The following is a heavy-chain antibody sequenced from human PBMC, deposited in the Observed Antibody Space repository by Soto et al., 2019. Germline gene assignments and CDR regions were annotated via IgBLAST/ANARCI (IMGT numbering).Heavy chain of an antibody. Sequence: SETLSLTCTVSGGSVSSGSYCWSWIRQPPGKGLEWIGYIYYSGSTNYNPSLKSRVTISVDTSKNQFSLKLSSVTAADTAVYYCARVRRGTSVSSYYYYYGMDVWGQGTTVTVSS. CDR1: GGSVSSGSYC. CDR2: IYYSGST. CDR3: ARVRRGTSVSSYYYYYGMDV. D-gene: IGHD1-1*01. J-gene: IGHJ6*02. V-gene: IGHV4-61*01.